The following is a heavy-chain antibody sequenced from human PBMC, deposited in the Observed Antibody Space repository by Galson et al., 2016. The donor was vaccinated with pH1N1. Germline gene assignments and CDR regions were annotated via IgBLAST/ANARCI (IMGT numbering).Heavy chain of an antibody. D-gene: IGHD2-2*01. CDR1: GGSLSTYP. CDR2: SVPVFGSA. J-gene: IGHJ4*02. CDR3: AKDRTVEYGQSPPFFES. V-gene: IGHV1-69*05. Sequence: SVKVSCKASGGSLSTYPISWVRQAPGLGLEWMGRSVPVFGSAKYSPRFQGRVAISRDESASTVYMELTSLTAEDTGIYYCAKDRTVEYGQSPPFFESWGQGNLVSVSS.